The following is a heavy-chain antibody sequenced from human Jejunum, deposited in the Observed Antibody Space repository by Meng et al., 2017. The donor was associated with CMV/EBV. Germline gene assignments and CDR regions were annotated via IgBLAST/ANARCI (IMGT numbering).Heavy chain of an antibody. D-gene: IGHD4-17*01. CDR1: GFTFGDYY. J-gene: IGHJ4*02. CDR2: ITGSGSTI. V-gene: IGHV3-11*01. Sequence: LSCAASGFTFGDYYMTWIRQAPGKGLEWVSYITGSGSTIYYADSVKGRFTISRDNAKNSLYLQMNSLRAEDTAVYYCARANYGFDYWGQGTLVTVSS. CDR3: ARANYGFDY.